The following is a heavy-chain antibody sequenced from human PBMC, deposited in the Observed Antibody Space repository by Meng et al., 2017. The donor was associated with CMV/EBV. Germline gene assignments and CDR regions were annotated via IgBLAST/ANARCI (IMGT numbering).Heavy chain of an antibody. J-gene: IGHJ4*02. Sequence: VQLVESGGGLVKPGGSLRLSCAASEFTVNSKYMSWIRQTPGKGLEWLSVIYSDGSTYYADSVKGRFIISRDNSRNTVYLQMNSLRVEDTGVYYCSTIEVYSSGWTPFRYWGQGTLVTVSS. CDR1: EFTVNSKY. V-gene: IGHV3-66*01. D-gene: IGHD6-19*01. CDR2: IYSDGST. CDR3: STIEVYSSGWTPFRY.